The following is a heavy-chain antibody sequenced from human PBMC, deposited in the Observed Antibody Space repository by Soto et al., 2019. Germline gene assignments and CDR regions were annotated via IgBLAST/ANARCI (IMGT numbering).Heavy chain of an antibody. J-gene: IGHJ4*02. CDR1: GYPFTSYV. CDR3: ARGSGYYYWDDY. Sequence: QVQLVQSGAEEKKPGPSVKVPCRPSGYPFTSYVLIWVRQAPGQRLVWMGGINAGNGNTKYSQKFQGRATITRDTSASTAYMELSSLRSEDTAVYYCARGSGYYYWDDYWGQGTLVTVSS. D-gene: IGHD3-22*01. CDR2: INAGNGNT. V-gene: IGHV1-3*05.